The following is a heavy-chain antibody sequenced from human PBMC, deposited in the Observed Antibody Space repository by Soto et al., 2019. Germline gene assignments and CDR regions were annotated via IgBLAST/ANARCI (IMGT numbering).Heavy chain of an antibody. Sequence: EVQLLESGGGLAQPGGSLRLSCAASAFTFSSYAMSWVRQAPGKGLEWVSAVSGSGDSTYYADSVKGRFTISRDNSXXTLYLQMNSLRAEGTAVYYCATGRASDCPGCTRDSWGQGALVTVSS. CDR1: AFTFSSYA. CDR2: VSGSGDST. V-gene: IGHV3-23*01. J-gene: IGHJ4*02. D-gene: IGHD2-21*02. CDR3: ATGRASDCPGCTRDS.